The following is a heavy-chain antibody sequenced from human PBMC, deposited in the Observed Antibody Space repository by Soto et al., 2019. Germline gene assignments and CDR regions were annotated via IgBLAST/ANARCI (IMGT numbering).Heavy chain of an antibody. CDR1: GYTFVNYG. CDR3: VLVYNYVTPNPQDV. Sequence: QVQLVQSGDEVKKPGASVKVSCKASGYTFVNYGIAWVRQAPGQGLEWMGWISPYTGNTHYATKVQGRLTMTTDTSTSTAYMDLRSLTSDDTAVYFCVLVYNYVTPNPQDVWCQGTTGTVSS. J-gene: IGHJ6*02. D-gene: IGHD3-16*01. CDR2: ISPYTGNT. V-gene: IGHV1-18*01.